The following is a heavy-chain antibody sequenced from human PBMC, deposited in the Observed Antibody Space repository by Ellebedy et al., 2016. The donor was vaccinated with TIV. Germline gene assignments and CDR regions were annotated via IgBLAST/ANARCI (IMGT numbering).Heavy chain of an antibody. CDR1: GFTFSSYA. J-gene: IGHJ3*02. V-gene: IGHV3-30-3*02. CDR2: ISYDGSNK. Sequence: GGSLRLSXAASGFTFSSYAMHWVRQAPGKGLEWVAVISYDGSNKYYADSVKGRFTISRDNSKNTLYLQMNSLRAEDTAVYYCAKTMVRVQDFDIWGQGTMVTVSS. CDR3: AKTMVRVQDFDI. D-gene: IGHD3-10*01.